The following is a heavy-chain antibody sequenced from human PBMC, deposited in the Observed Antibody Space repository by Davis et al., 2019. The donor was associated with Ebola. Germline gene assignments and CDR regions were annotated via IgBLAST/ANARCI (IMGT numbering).Heavy chain of an antibody. Sequence: GESLKISCAASEFTLSGFTVHWVRQASGKGLEWVDHIKSKADTYATVYAVSLRGRFTISRDDSKNTAFLQMNSLKTEDTAVYYCARVAYDFWRGYYYYYYYMDVWGKGTTVTVSS. J-gene: IGHJ6*03. CDR1: EFTLSGFT. V-gene: IGHV3-73*01. CDR2: IKSKADTYAT. D-gene: IGHD3-3*01. CDR3: ARVAYDFWRGYYYYYYYMDV.